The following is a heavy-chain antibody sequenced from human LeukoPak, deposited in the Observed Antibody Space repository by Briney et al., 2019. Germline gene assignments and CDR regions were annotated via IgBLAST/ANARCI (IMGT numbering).Heavy chain of an antibody. CDR2: IYTSGST. D-gene: IGHD2-15*01. CDR1: GGSTSSDSYY. J-gene: IGHJ4*02. CDR3: ARGPYCSGGSCYSVSDY. Sequence: SETLSLTCTVSGGSTSSDSYYWSWIRQPAGKGLEWIGRIYTSGSTNYNPSLKSRVTISIDTSKNQFSLKLSSVTAADTAVYYCARGPYCSGGSCYSVSDYWGQGTLVTVSS. V-gene: IGHV4-61*02.